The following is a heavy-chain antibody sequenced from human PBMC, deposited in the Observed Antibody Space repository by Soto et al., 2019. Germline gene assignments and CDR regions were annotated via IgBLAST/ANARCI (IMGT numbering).Heavy chain of an antibody. J-gene: IGHJ4*02. CDR2: TYYRSKWNN. V-gene: IGHV6-1*01. D-gene: IGHD1-1*01. CDR1: GNNVSTNSAG. CDR3: ARNSWNAPPAFDF. Sequence: PSQTLSLTCVISGNNVSTNSAGWNWIRQSPSRGLEWLGRTYYRSKWNNDYAASVKGRLNVNPDTSKNQFSLHLNSVTPEDTGVYYCARNSWNAPPAFDFWGQGIKVTVSS.